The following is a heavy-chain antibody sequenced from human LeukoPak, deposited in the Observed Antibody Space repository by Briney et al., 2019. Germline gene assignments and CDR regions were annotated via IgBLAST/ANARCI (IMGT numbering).Heavy chain of an antibody. Sequence: GSLRLSCAASGFTFSSYEMHWVRQAPGKGLEWVSGISPSADIKYYADSVKGRFTISRDNSKNMLYLEVISLTADDTAVYYCAKDDAWLRFGEWSQGTLVTVSS. CDR2: ISPSADIK. D-gene: IGHD3-10*01. CDR3: AKDDAWLRFGE. V-gene: IGHV3-23*01. CDR1: GFTFSSYE. J-gene: IGHJ4*02.